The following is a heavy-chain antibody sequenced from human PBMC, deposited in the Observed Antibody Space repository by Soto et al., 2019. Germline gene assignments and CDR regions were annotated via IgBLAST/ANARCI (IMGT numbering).Heavy chain of an antibody. D-gene: IGHD1-26*01. CDR1: GYTFTSYA. J-gene: IGHJ4*02. Sequence: ASVKVSCKASGYTFTSYAMHWVRQAPGQRLEWMGWINAGNGNTKYSQKFQGRVTITRDTSASTAYMELSSLRSDDTAVYYCVRDDVGPTPLDYWGQGALVTVSS. CDR3: VRDDVGPTPLDY. CDR2: INAGNGNT. V-gene: IGHV1-3*01.